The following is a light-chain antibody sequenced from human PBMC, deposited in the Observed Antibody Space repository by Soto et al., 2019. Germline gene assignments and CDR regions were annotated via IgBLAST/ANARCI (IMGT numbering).Light chain of an antibody. V-gene: IGLV1-44*01. Sequence: QLVLTQPPSVSATPGQGVTLSCSGGDSNIGSTAVNWYQQFPGTAPKLLIYSSNQRPSGVPDRISGSKSGTSASLAISGLQSEDEADYYCAAWDDDLHVWLFGGGTKVTVL. CDR3: AAWDDDLHVWL. CDR2: SSN. J-gene: IGLJ2*01. CDR1: DSNIGSTA.